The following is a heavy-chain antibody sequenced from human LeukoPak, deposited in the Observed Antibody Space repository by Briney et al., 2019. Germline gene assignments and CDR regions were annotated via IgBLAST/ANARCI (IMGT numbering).Heavy chain of an antibody. V-gene: IGHV4-4*07. CDR2: IYTSGST. Sequence: KPSETLSLTCTVSGGSISSYYWSWIRQPAGKGLEWIGRIYTSGSTNYNPSLKSRVTISVDTSKNQFSLKLSSVTAADTAVYYCARRRFFSNYYYGMDVWGQGTTVTVSS. CDR1: GGSISSYY. J-gene: IGHJ6*02. D-gene: IGHD3-3*01. CDR3: ARRRFFSNYYYGMDV.